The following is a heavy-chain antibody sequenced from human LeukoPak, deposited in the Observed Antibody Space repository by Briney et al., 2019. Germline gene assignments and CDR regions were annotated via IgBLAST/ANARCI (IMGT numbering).Heavy chain of an antibody. J-gene: IGHJ4*02. CDR3: ARGRRDYGDYPY. D-gene: IGHD4-17*01. CDR2: ISGSSSTI. Sequence: GGSLRLSCAASGITFSTSTMNWVRQAPGKGLEWVSYISGSSSTIYYADSVKGRFTVSRDNAGNSLYLQMNNLRVEDTAVYYCARGRRDYGDYPYWGQGTLVTVSS. CDR1: GITFSTST. V-gene: IGHV3-48*01.